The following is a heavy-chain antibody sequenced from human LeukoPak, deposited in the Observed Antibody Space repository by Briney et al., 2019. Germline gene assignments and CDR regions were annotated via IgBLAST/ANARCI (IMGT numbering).Heavy chain of an antibody. CDR3: ARHPSYGDAFDI. CDR1: GGSISSYY. D-gene: IGHD3-10*01. CDR2: IYYSGTT. Sequence: SETLSLTCTVPGGSISSYYWSWIRQPPGKGLEWIGYIYYSGTTNYNPSLKSRVTISVDTSKNQFSLKLSSVTAADTAVYYCARHPSYGDAFDIWGQGTMVTVSS. J-gene: IGHJ3*02. V-gene: IGHV4-59*08.